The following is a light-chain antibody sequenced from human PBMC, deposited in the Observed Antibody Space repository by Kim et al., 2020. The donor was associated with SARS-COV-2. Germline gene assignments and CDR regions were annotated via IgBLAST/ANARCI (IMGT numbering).Light chain of an antibody. Sequence: QSALTQPASVSGSPGQSITISCTGISSDLGNYDYVSWYQQHPGKAPKLIIYAVSNRPSGVSNRFSGSKSGNTASLTISGLQAEDEADYYCSSHTSTTTLVVFGGGTKLTVL. CDR2: AVS. CDR1: SSDLGNYDY. V-gene: IGLV2-14*03. CDR3: SSHTSTTTLVV. J-gene: IGLJ3*02.